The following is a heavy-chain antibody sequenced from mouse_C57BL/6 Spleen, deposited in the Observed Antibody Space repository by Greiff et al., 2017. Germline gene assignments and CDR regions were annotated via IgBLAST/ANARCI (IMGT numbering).Heavy chain of an antibody. J-gene: IGHJ4*01. CDR2: ISYDGSN. CDR1: GYSITSGYY. CDR3: ARRGDGSMDY. Sequence: EVKLLESGPGLVKPSQSLSLTCSVTGYSITSGYYWNWIRQFPGNNLEWMGFISYDGSNNYNPSLKNRISITLDTSKNQFFLKLNSVTTEDTATYYCARRGDGSMDYWGQGTSVTVSS. V-gene: IGHV3-6*01. D-gene: IGHD2-3*01.